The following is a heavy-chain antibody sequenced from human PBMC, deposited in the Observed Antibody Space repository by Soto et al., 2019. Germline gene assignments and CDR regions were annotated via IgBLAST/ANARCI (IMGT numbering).Heavy chain of an antibody. Sequence: QVQLVQSGAEVKKPGSSVKVSCKASGGTFSSYAISWVRQSPGQGLEWMGGIIPIFGTANYAQKFQGRVTITADESTSTAYMELSSLRSEDTVVYYCARVKGEEAARYDFDYWGQGTLVTVSS. CDR1: GGTFSSYA. V-gene: IGHV1-69*01. J-gene: IGHJ4*02. CDR2: IIPIFGTA. D-gene: IGHD6-6*01. CDR3: ARVKGEEAARYDFDY.